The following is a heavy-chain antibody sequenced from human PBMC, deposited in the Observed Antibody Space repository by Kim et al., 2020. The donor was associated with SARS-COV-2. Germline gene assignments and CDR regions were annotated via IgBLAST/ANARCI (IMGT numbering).Heavy chain of an antibody. CDR3: ARDSDYGSGSRSWGIDY. J-gene: IGHJ4*02. D-gene: IGHD3-10*01. CDR1: GYTFTGYY. CDR2: INPNSGGT. Sequence: ASVKVSCKASGYTFTGYYMHWVRQAPGQGLEWMGWINPNSGGTNYAQKFQGRVTMTRDTSISTAYMELSRLRSDDTAVYYCARDSDYGSGSRSWGIDYWGQGTLVTVSS. V-gene: IGHV1-2*02.